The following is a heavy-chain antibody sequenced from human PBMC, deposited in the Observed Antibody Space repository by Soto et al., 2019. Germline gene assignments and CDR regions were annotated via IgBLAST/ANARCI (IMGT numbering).Heavy chain of an antibody. J-gene: IGHJ6*03. Sequence: QVQLVESGGGVVQPGRSLRLSCAASGFTFSSYVMHWVRQAPGKGLEWVAVIWYDGSNKYYADSVKGRFTISGDNSNNTRHLQMHSLRADDTAVYYCARDGLLCFGELFFQPYYYYMDVWGKGTTVTVSS. CDR2: IWYDGSNK. CDR3: ARDGLLCFGELFFQPYYYYMDV. V-gene: IGHV3-33*01. D-gene: IGHD3-10*01. CDR1: GFTFSSYV.